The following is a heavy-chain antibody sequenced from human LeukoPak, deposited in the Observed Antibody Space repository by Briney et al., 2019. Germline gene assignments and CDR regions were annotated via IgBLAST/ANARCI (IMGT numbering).Heavy chain of an antibody. CDR3: ANHWGSYYYGMDV. V-gene: IGHV3-7*01. Sequence: GGSLRLSCAASGFTFNNYWMSWVHQAPGKGLEWVAIIKQDGSEKYYVDSVKGRFTISRDNAKNSLYLQMNSLGAEDTAVYYCANHWGSYYYGMDVWGQGTTVAVSS. CDR2: IKQDGSEK. J-gene: IGHJ6*02. D-gene: IGHD7-27*01. CDR1: GFTFNNYW.